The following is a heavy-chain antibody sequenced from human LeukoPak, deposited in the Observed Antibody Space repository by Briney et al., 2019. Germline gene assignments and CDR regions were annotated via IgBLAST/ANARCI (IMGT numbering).Heavy chain of an antibody. CDR2: IYYSGST. Sequence: SETLSLTCTVSGGSISSYYWSWIRQPPGKGLEWIGYIYYSGSTNYNPSLKSRVTISVDTSKNQFSLKLSSVTAADTAVYYCARAWSGYYSLYYYYGMDVWGQGTTVTVPS. CDR1: GGSISSYY. V-gene: IGHV4-59*01. J-gene: IGHJ6*02. D-gene: IGHD3-3*01. CDR3: ARAWSGYYSLYYYYGMDV.